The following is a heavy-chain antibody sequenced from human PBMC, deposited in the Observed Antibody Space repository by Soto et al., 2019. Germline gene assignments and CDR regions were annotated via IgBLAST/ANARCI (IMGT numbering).Heavy chain of an antibody. Sequence: GASVKVSCKASGYTFTGYYMHWVRQAPGQGLEWMGWINPNSGGTNYAQKFQGWVTMTRDTSISTAYMELSRLRSDDTAVYYCAAGLCGGDCYLDYWGQGTLVTVSS. CDR1: GYTFTGYY. CDR3: AAGLCGGDCYLDY. CDR2: INPNSGGT. D-gene: IGHD2-21*02. J-gene: IGHJ4*02. V-gene: IGHV1-2*04.